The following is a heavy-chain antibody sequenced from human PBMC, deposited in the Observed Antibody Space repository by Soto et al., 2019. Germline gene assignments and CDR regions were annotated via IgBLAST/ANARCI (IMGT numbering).Heavy chain of an antibody. V-gene: IGHV1-18*04. CDR3: AKEGSSDWPPYGYHYGMDV. CDR2: ISANNGNT. Sequence: QVQLVQSGAEVKKPGASVKVSCKASGYTFTSYGVSWVRQAPGQGLEWMGWISANNGNTNYAQNLQGRVTMTIDTSTSTGYMELRSLRSDDTAVYYCAKEGSSDWPPYGYHYGMDVGGQGTTVTVSS. D-gene: IGHD6-13*01. J-gene: IGHJ6*02. CDR1: GYTFTSYG.